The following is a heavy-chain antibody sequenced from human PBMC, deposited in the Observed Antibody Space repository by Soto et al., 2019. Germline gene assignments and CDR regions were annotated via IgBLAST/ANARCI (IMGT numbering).Heavy chain of an antibody. CDR2: SSGGGRFT. J-gene: IGHJ4*02. CDR1: GFTFGSSA. Sequence: HPGGSLRLSCAASGFTFGSSAMSWVRQAPGKGLEWVSGSSGGGRFTYYADSVKGRFTISRDDSKSTLFHQMSSLSAEDAAVYYGAKSGPTNYFGSWEPRTLGTVSS. V-gene: IGHV3-23*01. D-gene: IGHD1-26*01. CDR3: AKSGPTNYFGS.